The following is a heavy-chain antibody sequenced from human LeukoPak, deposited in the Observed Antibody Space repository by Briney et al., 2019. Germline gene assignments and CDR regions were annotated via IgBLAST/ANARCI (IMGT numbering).Heavy chain of an antibody. CDR1: GGSFSGYY. CDR2: INHSGST. CDR3: GRVGYYFDSSGYLAYCYYMDV. Sequence: SENLSLTCAVYGGSFSGYYWSWIRQPPGKGLEWIGEINHSGSTNYNPSLKSRVTISVDTSKNESTLRLSSVTAADTAVYYCGRVGYYFDSSGYLAYCYYMDVWGKGTTVTVSS. V-gene: IGHV4-34*01. J-gene: IGHJ6*03. D-gene: IGHD3-22*01.